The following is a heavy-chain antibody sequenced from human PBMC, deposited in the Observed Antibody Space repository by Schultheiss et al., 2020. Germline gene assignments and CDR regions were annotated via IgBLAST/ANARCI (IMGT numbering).Heavy chain of an antibody. CDR2: ISSSSSTI. CDR3: ARDRDSSGWYLGGYYYYYGMDV. Sequence: GGSLRLSCAASGFTFSSYGMHWVRQAPGKGLEWVSYISSSSSTIYYADSVKGRFTISRDNAKNSLYLQMNSLRAEDTAVYYCARDRDSSGWYLGGYYYYYGMDVWGKGTTVTVSS. J-gene: IGHJ6*04. CDR1: GFTFSSYG. D-gene: IGHD6-19*01. V-gene: IGHV3-48*01.